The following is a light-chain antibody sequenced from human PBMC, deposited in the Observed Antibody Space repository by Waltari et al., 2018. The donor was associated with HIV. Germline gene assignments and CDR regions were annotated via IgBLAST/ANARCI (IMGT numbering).Light chain of an antibody. CDR3: QSYDSSLSGSV. V-gene: IGLV1-40*01. CDR2: GNS. J-gene: IGLJ3*02. CDR1: RSNIGAGSG. Sequence: QSVLTQPPSVSGAPGQRVPIPCTGSRSNIGAGSGVPRYQQLPGTAPKLLIYGNSNRPSGVPDRFSGSKSGTSASLAITGLQAEDEADYYCQSYDSSLSGSVFGGGTKLTVL.